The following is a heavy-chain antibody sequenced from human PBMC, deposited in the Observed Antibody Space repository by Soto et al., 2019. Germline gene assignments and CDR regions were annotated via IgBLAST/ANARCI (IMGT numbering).Heavy chain of an antibody. CDR3: AREVTMVRGARVYGMDV. CDR2: INPNSGVT. CDR1: GYMFTGYD. J-gene: IGHJ6*02. Sequence: AQVKFSCKASGYMFTGYDMHWVRQAPGQGLEWMGWINPNSGVTNYGQKFQGRVTMTRDLTISTAYMELSGLRSDDTAVYYCAREVTMVRGARVYGMDVWGQGTTVTVSS. D-gene: IGHD3-10*01. V-gene: IGHV1-2*02.